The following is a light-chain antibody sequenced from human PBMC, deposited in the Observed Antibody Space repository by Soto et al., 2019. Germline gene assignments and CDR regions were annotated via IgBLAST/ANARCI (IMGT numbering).Light chain of an antibody. Sequence: RVMTQSPATLSVSPGERATLSCRASQSVSNNLAWYQQKPGQAPRLLIYGASNRATGVPARFSGGGSGTDFTLTISSLQPEDFANYYCQQYNNWPSMYTFVQGTKLEIK. CDR2: GAS. V-gene: IGKV3-15*01. J-gene: IGKJ2*01. CDR1: QSVSNN. CDR3: QQYNNWPSMYT.